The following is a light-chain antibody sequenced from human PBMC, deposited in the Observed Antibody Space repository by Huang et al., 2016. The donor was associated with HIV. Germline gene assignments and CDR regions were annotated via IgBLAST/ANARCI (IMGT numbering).Light chain of an antibody. Sequence: DIQMTQSPSTLSASIGDRVTITCRASQTISSWLAWYQQKPGKAPKLLIYKASSLESGVPSRFSGSGSGTECTLTISGLQPDDFATYYCQQYNSYSPYTFGQGTKLEIK. CDR2: KAS. V-gene: IGKV1-5*03. CDR3: QQYNSYSPYT. CDR1: QTISSW. J-gene: IGKJ2*01.